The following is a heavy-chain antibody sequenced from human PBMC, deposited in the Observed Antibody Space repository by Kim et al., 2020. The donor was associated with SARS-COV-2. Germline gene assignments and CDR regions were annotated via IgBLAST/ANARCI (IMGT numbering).Heavy chain of an antibody. D-gene: IGHD4-17*01. CDR3: ARDSTVPLSPYYGMDV. CDR2: IYSGGST. Sequence: GGSLRLSCAASGFTVSSNYMSWVRQAPGKGLEWVSVIYSGGSTYYADSVKGRFTISRDNSKNTLYLQMNSLRAEDTAVYYCARDSTVPLSPYYGMDVWGQGTTVTVSS. CDR1: GFTVSSNY. J-gene: IGHJ6*02. V-gene: IGHV3-66*01.